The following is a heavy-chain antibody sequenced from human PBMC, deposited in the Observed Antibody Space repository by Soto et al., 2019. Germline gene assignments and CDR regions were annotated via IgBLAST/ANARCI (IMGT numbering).Heavy chain of an antibody. CDR1: GGSISSGDYY. V-gene: IGHV4-30-4*01. Sequence: SETLSLTCTVSGGSISSGDYYWSWIRQPPGKGLEWIGYIYYSGSTYYNPSLKSRVTISVDTSKNQFSLKLSSVTAADTAVYYCARDRGYYDSSGSGVGMDVWGQGTTVTVSS. CDR3: ARDRGYYDSSGSGVGMDV. J-gene: IGHJ6*02. D-gene: IGHD3-22*01. CDR2: IYYSGST.